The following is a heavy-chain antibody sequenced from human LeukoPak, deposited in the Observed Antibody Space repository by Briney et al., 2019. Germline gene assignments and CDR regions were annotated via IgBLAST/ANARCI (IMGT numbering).Heavy chain of an antibody. D-gene: IGHD6-19*01. CDR1: GGSVSSISYY. V-gene: IGHV4-61*01. CDR2: IYQNGNT. Sequence: PSQTLSLTCPVAGGSVSSISYYWAWLRQSPGKGLEWIGHIYQNGNTNYFPSLDSRVTISLDTSKNQFSLKLNSVTAADTAVYSCAKVSNGWPYFFDSWGQGVQVTVSS. CDR3: AKVSNGWPYFFDS. J-gene: IGHJ4*02.